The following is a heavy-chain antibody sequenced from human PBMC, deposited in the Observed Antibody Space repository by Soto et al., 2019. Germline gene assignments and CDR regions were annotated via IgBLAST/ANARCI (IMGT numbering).Heavy chain of an antibody. CDR3: AREYYGSGSSQSGFYYYYGMAV. CDR1: GYTFTGYY. V-gene: IGHV1-2*04. J-gene: IGHJ6*04. Sequence: GASVKVSCKASGYTFTGYYMHWVRQAPGQGLEWMGWINPNSGGTNYAQKFQGWVTMTRDTSISTAYMVLSRLRSDDTAVYYCAREYYGSGSSQSGFYYYYGMAVWGKGTTVTVPS. CDR2: INPNSGGT. D-gene: IGHD3-10*01.